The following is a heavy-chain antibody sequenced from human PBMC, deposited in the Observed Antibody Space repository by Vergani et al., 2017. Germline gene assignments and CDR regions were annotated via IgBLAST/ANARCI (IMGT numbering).Heavy chain of an antibody. D-gene: IGHD2-15*01. CDR2: ISSSSSTI. Sequence: EVQLVESGGGLVQPGGSLRLSCAASGFTFSSYSMNWVRQAPGKGLEWVSYISSSSSTIYYADSVKGRFTISRYNAKNSLYLQMNSLRAEDTAVYYCARSAADYYYYYGMDVWGQGTTVTVSS. CDR3: ARSAADYYYYYGMDV. CDR1: GFTFSSYS. J-gene: IGHJ6*02. V-gene: IGHV3-48*04.